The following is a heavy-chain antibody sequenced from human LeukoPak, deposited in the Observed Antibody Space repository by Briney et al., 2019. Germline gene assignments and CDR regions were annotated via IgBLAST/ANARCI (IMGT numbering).Heavy chain of an antibody. D-gene: IGHD6-25*01. CDR2: LYGNGDT. CDR3: VSVYNNGWYVDY. CDR1: GLIVGSDC. Sequence: PGGSLRLSCAVSGLIVGSDCVCWVRQTPGKGLEWVSVLYGNGDTYYADSVKGRFTISRDTSKNTVYLQMHSLRVDDTSVYYCVSVYNNGWYVDYWGQGTLLTVSS. V-gene: IGHV3-66*01. J-gene: IGHJ4*02.